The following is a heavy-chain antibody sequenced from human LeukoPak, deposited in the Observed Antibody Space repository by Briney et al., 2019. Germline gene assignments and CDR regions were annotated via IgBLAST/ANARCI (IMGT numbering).Heavy chain of an antibody. CDR2: IKQDGSEK. CDR1: GFTFSSYR. V-gene: IGHV3-7*01. D-gene: IGHD6-19*01. Sequence: GGSLRLSCAASGFTFSSYRMSWVRQAPGKGLEWVANIKQDGSEKYYVDSVKGRFTTSRDNAKNSLYLQMNSLRAEDTAVYYCASRAVAGTPPGYWGQGTLVTVSS. J-gene: IGHJ4*02. CDR3: ASRAVAGTPPGY.